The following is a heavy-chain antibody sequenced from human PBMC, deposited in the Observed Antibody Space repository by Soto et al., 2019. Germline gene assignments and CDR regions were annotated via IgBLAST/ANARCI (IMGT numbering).Heavy chain of an antibody. CDR3: AKDLRPYCSGGSCYRPFDY. CDR2: ISGSGGST. Sequence: GGSLRLSCAASGFTFSSYAMSWVRQAPGKGLEWVSAISGSGGSTYYADSVKGRFTISRDNSKNTLYLQMNSLRAEDTAVYYCAKDLRPYCSGGSCYRPFDYWGQGTLVTVSS. V-gene: IGHV3-23*01. D-gene: IGHD2-15*01. CDR1: GFTFSSYA. J-gene: IGHJ4*02.